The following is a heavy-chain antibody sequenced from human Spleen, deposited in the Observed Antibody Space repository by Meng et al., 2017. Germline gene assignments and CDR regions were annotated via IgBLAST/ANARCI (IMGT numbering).Heavy chain of an antibody. Sequence: GESLKISCAASGFTFSDYYMNWVRQAPGKGLEWVSSISSSSTIYYADSVKGRFTISRDNAKKSLYLQMNSLRAEDTAVYYCARSPIDKYDLSALPLDYWGQGTLVTVSS. V-gene: IGHV3-69-1*01. CDR2: ISSSSTI. D-gene: IGHD3-22*01. CDR1: GFTFSDYY. J-gene: IGHJ4*02. CDR3: ARSPIDKYDLSALPLDY.